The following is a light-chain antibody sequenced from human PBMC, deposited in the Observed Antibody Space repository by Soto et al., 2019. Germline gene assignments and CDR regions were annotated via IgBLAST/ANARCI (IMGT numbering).Light chain of an antibody. Sequence: DIQMTQSPSSLSASVGDRVTITCRASQGISSLLGCYQQKPGKAPKRLIYAASSLQGGVPSRFSGSGSGTEFTLTISSLQPEDFATYYCLQHSNYPYSFGQGTKLEIK. CDR3: LQHSNYPYS. CDR2: AAS. CDR1: QGISSL. V-gene: IGKV1-17*01. J-gene: IGKJ2*01.